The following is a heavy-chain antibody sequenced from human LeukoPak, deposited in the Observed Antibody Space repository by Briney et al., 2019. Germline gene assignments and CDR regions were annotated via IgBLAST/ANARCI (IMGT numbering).Heavy chain of an antibody. J-gene: IGHJ4*02. CDR1: GGSISSSSYY. Sequence: SETLSLTCTVSGGSISSSSYYWGWIRQPPGKGLEWIGSIYYSGSTYYNPSLKSRVTISVDTSKNQFSLKLSSVTAADTAVYYCARQLGYCSSTSCYADKVDYWGQGTLVTVS. CDR2: IYYSGST. V-gene: IGHV4-39*01. CDR3: ARQLGYCSSTSCYADKVDY. D-gene: IGHD2-2*01.